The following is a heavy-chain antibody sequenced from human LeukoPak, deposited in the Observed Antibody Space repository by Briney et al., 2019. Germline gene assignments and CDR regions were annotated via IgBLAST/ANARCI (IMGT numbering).Heavy chain of an antibody. CDR1: GFTFSSYA. Sequence: GRSLRLSCAASGFTFSSYAMSWVRQAPGKGLEWVSAISGSGGSTYYADSVKGRFTISRDNSKNTLYLQMNSLRAEDTAVYYCAKGEGGSYSGPDYWGQGTLVTVSS. CDR3: AKGEGGSYSGPDY. CDR2: ISGSGGST. J-gene: IGHJ4*02. D-gene: IGHD1-26*01. V-gene: IGHV3-23*01.